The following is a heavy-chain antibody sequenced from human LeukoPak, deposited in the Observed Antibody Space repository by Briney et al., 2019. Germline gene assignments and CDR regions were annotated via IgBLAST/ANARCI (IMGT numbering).Heavy chain of an antibody. CDR3: ARGPSSSWYRSWFDP. J-gene: IGHJ5*02. D-gene: IGHD6-13*01. CDR2: ISSSSSTI. Sequence: GGSLRLSCAASGFTFSSYSMNWVRQAPGKGLEWVSYISSSSSTIYYADSVKGRFTISRDNAKNSLYLQMNSLRAEDTAVYYCARGPSSSWYRSWFDPWGQGTLVTVSS. V-gene: IGHV3-48*01. CDR1: GFTFSSYS.